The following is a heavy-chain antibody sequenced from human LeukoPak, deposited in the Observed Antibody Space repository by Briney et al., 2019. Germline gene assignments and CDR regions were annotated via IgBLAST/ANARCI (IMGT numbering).Heavy chain of an antibody. CDR2: ISSDGSKN. J-gene: IGHJ4*02. Sequence: GGSLRLSCAASGFTFTNYAMHWVRQTPGKGLEWVALISSDGSKNIYADPVKGRFTVSRDNSKNTLYLQMNSLRAEVTAVYYCARESGGWYFDYWGQGTLVTVSS. CDR3: ARESGGWYFDY. V-gene: IGHV3-30*03. CDR1: GFTFTNYA. D-gene: IGHD6-19*01.